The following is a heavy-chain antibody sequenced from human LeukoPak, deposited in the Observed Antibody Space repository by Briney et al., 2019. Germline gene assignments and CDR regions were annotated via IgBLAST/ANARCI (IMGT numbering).Heavy chain of an antibody. V-gene: IGHV4-39*01. CDR1: GGSISSSSYY. D-gene: IGHD2-2*01. CDR2: IYYSGST. CDR3: ARQCSSSWGPNHYYYYMDV. Sequence: SSETLSLTCTVSGGSISSSSYYWGWIRQPPGKGLEWTGSIYYSGSTYYNPSLKSRVTISVDTSKNQFSLKLSSVTAADAAVYYCARQCSSSWGPNHYYYYMDVWGKGTTVTVSS. J-gene: IGHJ6*03.